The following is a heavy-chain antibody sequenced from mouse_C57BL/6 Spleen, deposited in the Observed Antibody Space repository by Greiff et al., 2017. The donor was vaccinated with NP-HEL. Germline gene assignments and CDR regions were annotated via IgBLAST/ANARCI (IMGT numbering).Heavy chain of an antibody. CDR1: GFSLSTSGMG. J-gene: IGHJ2*01. Sequence: QVTLKESGPGILQSSQTLSLTCSFSGFSLSTSGMGVSWIRQPSGKGLEWLAHIYWDDDKRYNPSLKSRLTISKDTSRNQVFLKITSVDTADTATYYCARSPRYYGSSWWYFDYWGQGTTLTVSS. V-gene: IGHV8-12*01. D-gene: IGHD1-1*01. CDR3: ARSPRYYGSSWWYFDY. CDR2: IYWDDDK.